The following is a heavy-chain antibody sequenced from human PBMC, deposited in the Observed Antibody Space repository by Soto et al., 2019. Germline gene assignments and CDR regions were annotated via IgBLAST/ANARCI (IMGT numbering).Heavy chain of an antibody. CDR3: ARDRIVLMVYAIEPLMEV. CDR1: GFTFSYSC. CDR2: ISSSGSTI. Sequence: GGSLSLSCAASGFTFSYSCMSLLRPPPGTGLEWVSYISSSGSTIYYAASVKGRFTISRDNAKNSLYLQMNSLRAEDTAVYYCARDRIVLMVYAIEPLMEVWGQGTTVNLAS. V-gene: IGHV3-11*01. D-gene: IGHD2-8*01. J-gene: IGHJ6*02.